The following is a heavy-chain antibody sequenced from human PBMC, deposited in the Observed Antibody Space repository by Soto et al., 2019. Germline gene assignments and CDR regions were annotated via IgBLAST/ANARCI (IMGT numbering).Heavy chain of an antibody. CDR3: AKAEKALAGIAQFDS. Sequence: GVSLSLSCTASGVPFGDYALSWVSHPPGKGLEWVSFIRSEAYGGTTEYAASVKGRFTISRDDSKNTLYLQMNSLTAADTAVYCCAKAEKALAGIAQFDSWGQGTRVTVSS. J-gene: IGHJ4*02. D-gene: IGHD6-19*01. CDR1: GVPFGDYA. V-gene: IGHV3-49*04. CDR2: IRSEAYGGTT.